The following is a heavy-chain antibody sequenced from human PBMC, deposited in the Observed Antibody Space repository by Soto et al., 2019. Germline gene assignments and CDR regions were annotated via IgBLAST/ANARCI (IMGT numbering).Heavy chain of an antibody. V-gene: IGHV4-34*01. D-gene: IGHD3-10*01. Sequence: SETLSLTCAVYGGSFSGYYWSWIRQPPGKGLEWIGEINHSGSTNYNPSLKSRVTISVDTSKNQFSLKLSSVTAADTAVYYCAREGRITMVRGVIPAFDYWGQGTLVTVSS. CDR1: GGSFSGYY. CDR3: AREGRITMVRGVIPAFDY. J-gene: IGHJ4*02. CDR2: INHSGST.